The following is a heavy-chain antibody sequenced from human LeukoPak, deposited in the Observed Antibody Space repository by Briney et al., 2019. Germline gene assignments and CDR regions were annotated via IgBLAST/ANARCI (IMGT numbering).Heavy chain of an antibody. CDR2: ISSSSSYI. J-gene: IGHJ3*02. D-gene: IGHD3-10*01. Sequence: PGGSLRLSCAASGFTFSSYSMNWVRQAPGKGLEWVSSISSSSSYIYYADSVKGRFTISRDNAKNSLYLQMNSLRAEDTAVYYCVRDPGDYYGSGSSDAFDIWGQGTMVTVSS. CDR3: VRDPGDYYGSGSSDAFDI. CDR1: GFTFSSYS. V-gene: IGHV3-21*01.